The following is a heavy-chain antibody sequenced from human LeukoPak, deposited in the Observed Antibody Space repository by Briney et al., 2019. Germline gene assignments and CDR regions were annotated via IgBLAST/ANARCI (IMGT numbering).Heavy chain of an antibody. CDR2: ISSSGSTI. D-gene: IGHD5-18*01. Sequence: PGGSLRLSCAASGFTFSDYYMSWIRQAPGKGLEWVSYISSSGSTIYYADSVKGRFTISRDNAKNSLYLQMNSLRAEDTAVYYCARAPQGRAMAPTHYYYYMDVWGKGTTVTVSS. V-gene: IGHV3-11*04. CDR3: ARAPQGRAMAPTHYYYYMDV. J-gene: IGHJ6*03. CDR1: GFTFSDYY.